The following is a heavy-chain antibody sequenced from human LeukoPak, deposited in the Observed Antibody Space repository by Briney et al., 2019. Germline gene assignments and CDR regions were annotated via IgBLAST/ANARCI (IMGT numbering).Heavy chain of an antibody. V-gene: IGHV3-30-3*01. CDR1: GFTFSSYA. CDR2: ISYDANIK. D-gene: IGHD3-10*01. Sequence: GGSLRLSCAASGFTFSSYAMHWVRQAPGKGLEWVTFISYDANIKYYADSVKGRFTISRDNSNNTLYLQMNSLRAEDTAVYYCARRGGEVLFDYWGQGTLVTVSP. J-gene: IGHJ4*02. CDR3: ARRGGEVLFDY.